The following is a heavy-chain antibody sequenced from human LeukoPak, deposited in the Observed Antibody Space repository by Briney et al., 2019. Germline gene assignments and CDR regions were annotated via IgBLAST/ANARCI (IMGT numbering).Heavy chain of an antibody. J-gene: IGHJ3*02. Sequence: SETLSLTCTVSGGSISSSSYYWGWIRQPPGKGLEWIGSIYYSGSTYYNPSLKSRVTISVDTSKNQFSLKLSSVTAADTAVYYCARETRITIFGVVRAFDIWGQGTMVTVSS. CDR2: IYYSGST. CDR1: GGSISSSSYY. V-gene: IGHV4-39*07. D-gene: IGHD3-3*01. CDR3: ARETRITIFGVVRAFDI.